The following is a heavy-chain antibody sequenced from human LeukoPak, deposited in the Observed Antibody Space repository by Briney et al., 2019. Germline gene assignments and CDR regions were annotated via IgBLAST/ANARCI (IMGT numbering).Heavy chain of an antibody. D-gene: IGHD3-22*01. CDR1: GGSISSYY. Sequence: PSETLSLTCTVSGGSISSYYWSWIPQPAGKGLEWIGRIYTSGNTNYNPSLKSRVTMSIDTSKNQFSLKLSSVTAADTAIYYCARDLTYYYDSSGLRHTFDIWGQGTMVTVSS. CDR3: ARDLTYYYDSSGLRHTFDI. V-gene: IGHV4-4*07. J-gene: IGHJ3*02. CDR2: IYTSGNT.